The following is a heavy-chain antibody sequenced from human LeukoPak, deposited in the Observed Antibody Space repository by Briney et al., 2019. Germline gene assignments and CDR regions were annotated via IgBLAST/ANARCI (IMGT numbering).Heavy chain of an antibody. V-gene: IGHV4-59*12. CDR3: ARTGGSFYFYYYMDV. CDR2: IYYSGST. D-gene: IGHD1-26*01. J-gene: IGHJ6*03. Sequence: PSETLSLTCTGSGGSISSYYWSWIRQPPGNGLEGIGYIYYSGSTNYHPSLKSRATISVDTSKQQFSLKLGSVTAADTAVYYCARTGGSFYFYYYMDVWGKGTTVTVS. CDR1: GGSISSYY.